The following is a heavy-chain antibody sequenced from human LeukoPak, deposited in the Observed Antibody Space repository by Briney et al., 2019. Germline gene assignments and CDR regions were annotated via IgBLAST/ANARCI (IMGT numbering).Heavy chain of an antibody. J-gene: IGHJ4*02. CDR1: GYTFTSYD. Sequence: ASVKVSCKASGYTFTSYDINWVRQATGQGLEWMGWMNPNSGNTSYAQKFQGRVTITRNTSISTAYMELSSLRSEDTAVYYCARGPFYDSSGYYFDYWGQGTLVTVSS. V-gene: IGHV1-8*03. D-gene: IGHD3-22*01. CDR2: MNPNSGNT. CDR3: ARGPFYDSSGYYFDY.